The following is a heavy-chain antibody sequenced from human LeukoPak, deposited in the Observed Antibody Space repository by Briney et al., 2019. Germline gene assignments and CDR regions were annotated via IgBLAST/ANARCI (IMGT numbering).Heavy chain of an antibody. D-gene: IGHD3-22*01. J-gene: IGHJ3*02. CDR1: GVSLSSYY. Sequence: SETLSLTCTVSGVSLSSYYWSWIRQPPGKGLEWIGYSYYSGSTNYNPSLKRRVTISVDTSKNQFSLKLSSVTAADTAVYYCARDVYKYDSSGSRAFDIWGQGTMVTVSS. CDR2: SYYSGST. CDR3: ARDVYKYDSSGSRAFDI. V-gene: IGHV4-59*01.